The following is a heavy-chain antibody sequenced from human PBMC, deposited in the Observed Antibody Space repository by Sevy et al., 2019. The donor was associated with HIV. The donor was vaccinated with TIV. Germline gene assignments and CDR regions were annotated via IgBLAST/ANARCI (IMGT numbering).Heavy chain of an antibody. Sequence: ASVKVSCKVSGYTLTELSMHWVRQAPGKGLEWMGSFDPEDGETIYAQNFQGRVTMTEDRSTDTAYMELSSLRSEDTAVYYCATTMDYYDSSGYPFDYWGQGTLVTVSS. CDR1: GYTLTELS. CDR2: FDPEDGET. V-gene: IGHV1-24*01. J-gene: IGHJ4*02. D-gene: IGHD3-22*01. CDR3: ATTMDYYDSSGYPFDY.